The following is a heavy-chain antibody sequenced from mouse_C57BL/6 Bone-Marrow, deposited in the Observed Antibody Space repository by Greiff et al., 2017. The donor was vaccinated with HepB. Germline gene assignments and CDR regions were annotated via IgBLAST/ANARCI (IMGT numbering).Heavy chain of an antibody. J-gene: IGHJ3*01. CDR3: AIQGAWPWFAY. Sequence: VQLQQSGAELMKPGASVKLSCKATGYTFTGYWIEWVKQRPGHGLEWIGEILPGSGSTNYNEKFKGKATLTADTSSNTAYMQLSSLTTEDSAIYYCAIQGAWPWFAYWGQGTLVTVSA. CDR2: ILPGSGST. V-gene: IGHV1-9*01. CDR1: GYTFTGYW.